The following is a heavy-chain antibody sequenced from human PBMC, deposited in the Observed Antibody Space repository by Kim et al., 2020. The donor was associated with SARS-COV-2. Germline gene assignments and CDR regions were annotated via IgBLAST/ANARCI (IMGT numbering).Heavy chain of an antibody. CDR2: INPSGGST. CDR1: GYTFTSYY. CDR3: ARVLGTRVYYYGMDV. D-gene: IGHD6-13*01. Sequence: ASVKVSCKASGYTFTSYYMHWVRQAPGQGLEWMGIINPSGGSTSYAQKFQGRVTMTRDTSTSTVYMELSSLRSEDTAVYYCARVLGTRVYYYGMDVWGQGTTVTVSS. V-gene: IGHV1-46*01. J-gene: IGHJ6*02.